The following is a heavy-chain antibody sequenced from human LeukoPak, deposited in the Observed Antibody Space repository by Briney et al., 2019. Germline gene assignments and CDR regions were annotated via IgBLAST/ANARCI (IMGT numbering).Heavy chain of an antibody. Sequence: GGSLRLSCTASGFTFSSYSMNWVRQAPGKGLEWVSFISSSSDTRYYADSVKGRFTISRDNAKISLYLQMNSLRVEDTAVYYCATYSTRNAREFQSWGQGTLVTVSS. D-gene: IGHD4-11*01. CDR2: ISSSSDTR. V-gene: IGHV3-48*04. CDR1: GFTFSSYS. CDR3: ATYSTRNAREFQS. J-gene: IGHJ1*01.